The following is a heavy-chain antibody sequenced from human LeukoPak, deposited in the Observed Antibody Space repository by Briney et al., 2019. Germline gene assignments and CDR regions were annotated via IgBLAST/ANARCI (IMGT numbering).Heavy chain of an antibody. V-gene: IGHV3-21*01. CDR3: ARTRKQWLDAFDI. Sequence: GRSLRLSCAASGFTFSSYSMNWVRQAPGKGLEWVSSISSSSSYIYYADSVKGRFTISRDNAKNSLYLQMNSLRAEDTAVYYCARTRKQWLDAFDIWGQGTMVTVSS. CDR2: ISSSSSYI. J-gene: IGHJ3*02. CDR1: GFTFSSYS. D-gene: IGHD6-19*01.